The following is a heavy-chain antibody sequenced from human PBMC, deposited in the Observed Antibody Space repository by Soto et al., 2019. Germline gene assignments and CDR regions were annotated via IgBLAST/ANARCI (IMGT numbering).Heavy chain of an antibody. CDR1: GGPFSNYA. J-gene: IGHJ3*01. V-gene: IGHV1-69*01. Sequence: QVQLVQSGAEVKKPGSSVRVSCKSSGGPFSNYAISWVRQAPGQGLEWMGGIIPIFVTADYPQKFQDRVTFPADVSACNACWELGPRGGGDTAVYYGGRDRKPRDGSGYVLDLGGKGKMVPVSS. CDR3: GRDRKPRDGSGYVLDL. D-gene: IGHD3-3*01. CDR2: IIPIFVTA.